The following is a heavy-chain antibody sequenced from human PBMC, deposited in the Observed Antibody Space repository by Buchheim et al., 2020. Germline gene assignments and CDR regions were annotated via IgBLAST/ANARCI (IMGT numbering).Heavy chain of an antibody. CDR1: GFTFSSYS. CDR2: ISGRGGTT. CDR3: AKGEPILYWWPASDDFDY. D-gene: IGHD2-8*02. Sequence: EVQLLESGGGLVQPGGSLRLSCAASGFTFSSYSMTWVRQAPGKGLEWVSSISGRGGTTYYADSVKGRFTISRDNSKNTLYLQMNSLRAEDTAVYYCAKGEPILYWWPASDDFDYWGQGTL. V-gene: IGHV3-23*01. J-gene: IGHJ4*02.